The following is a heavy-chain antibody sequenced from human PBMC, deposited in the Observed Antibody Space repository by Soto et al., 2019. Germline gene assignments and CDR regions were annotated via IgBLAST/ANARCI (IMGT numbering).Heavy chain of an antibody. CDR2: MNPNSGNT. J-gene: IGHJ6*02. D-gene: IGHD6-6*01. CDR3: ARRGLSSSSTFMYHYYGMDV. CDR1: GYTFTSYD. V-gene: IGHV1-8*01. Sequence: QVQLVQSGAEVKKPGASVKVSCKASGYTFTSYDINWVRQATGQGLEWMGWMNPNSGNTGYAQKFQGRVTMTRNTYIRTAYMELSSLRSEDTAVYYWARRGLSSSSTFMYHYYGMDVWGQGTTVTVSS.